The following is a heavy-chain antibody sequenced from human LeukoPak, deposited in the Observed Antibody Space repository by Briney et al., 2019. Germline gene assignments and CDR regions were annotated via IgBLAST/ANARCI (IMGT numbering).Heavy chain of an antibody. CDR1: GYTFTGYY. CDR3: ARDPLRGSSGWYE. J-gene: IGHJ4*02. Sequence: ASVKVSCKASGYTFTGYYIHWVRQASGQGLEWMGWISPNSGGTKYAQKFQGRVTMTRDTSISTAYMELSSLTSDDTAVYYCARDPLRGSSGWYEWGQGTLVTGSS. V-gene: IGHV1-2*02. D-gene: IGHD6-19*01. CDR2: ISPNSGGT.